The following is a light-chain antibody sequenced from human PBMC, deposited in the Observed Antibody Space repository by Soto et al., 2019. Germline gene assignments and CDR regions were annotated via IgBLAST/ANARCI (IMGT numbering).Light chain of an antibody. CDR1: QGISSY. Sequence: AIRITPSPSSFSASTGDRVTITCRASQGISSYLALYQQKPGKDPQLLIYAAATLQSGVTSRFSGSGSGTDFTLTISCLQSEDFATYYCQQYYSYPAITFGQGTRLEI. CDR2: AAA. J-gene: IGKJ5*01. CDR3: QQYYSYPAIT. V-gene: IGKV1-8*01.